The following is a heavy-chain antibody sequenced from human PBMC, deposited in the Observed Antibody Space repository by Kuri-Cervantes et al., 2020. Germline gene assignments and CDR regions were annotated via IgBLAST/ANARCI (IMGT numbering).Heavy chain of an antibody. J-gene: IGHJ4*02. Sequence: SLKISCAASGFIFNDNAMHWVRQAPGKGLEWVSGISWNSGSIDYADSVKGRFTISRDNSKNTLYLQMNSLRAEDTAVYYCARDGYCSGGSCYTGGYFDYWGQGTLVTVSS. D-gene: IGHD2-15*01. V-gene: IGHV3-9*01. CDR1: GFIFNDNA. CDR3: ARDGYCSGGSCYTGGYFDY. CDR2: ISWNSGSI.